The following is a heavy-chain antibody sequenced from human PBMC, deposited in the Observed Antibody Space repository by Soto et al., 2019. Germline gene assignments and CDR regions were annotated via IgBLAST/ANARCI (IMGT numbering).Heavy chain of an antibody. Sequence: GGSLRLSCAASGFTFSSYGMHWVRQAPGKGLEWVAVIWYDGSNKYYADSVKGRFTISRDNSKNTLYLQMNSLRAEDTAVYYCARGSFITICGVVICYGMDVWGQGTTGTVSS. CDR3: ARGSFITICGVVICYGMDV. V-gene: IGHV3-33*01. J-gene: IGHJ6*02. CDR2: IWYDGSNK. CDR1: GFTFSSYG. D-gene: IGHD3-3*01.